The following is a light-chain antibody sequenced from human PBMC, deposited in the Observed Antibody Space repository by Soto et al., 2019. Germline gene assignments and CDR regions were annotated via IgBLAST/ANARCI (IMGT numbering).Light chain of an antibody. J-gene: IGLJ3*02. CDR2: DVS. V-gene: IGLV2-11*01. Sequence: QSALTQPRSVSGSPGQSNTISCTGTSTDVGAFRYVSWYQQHPGKAPKIIIYDVSERPSGVPDRFSGSKSGNTASLTISGLQTEDEADYYCCSYAGRYTRVFGGGTKLTVL. CDR3: CSYAGRYTRV. CDR1: STDVGAFRY.